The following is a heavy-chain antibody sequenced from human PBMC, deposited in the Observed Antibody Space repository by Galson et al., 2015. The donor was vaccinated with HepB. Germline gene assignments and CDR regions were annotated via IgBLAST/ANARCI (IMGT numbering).Heavy chain of an antibody. CDR1: GGTFSSYA. V-gene: IGHV1-69*13. D-gene: IGHD3-16*01. CDR3: ARLSEFSVRGLHPFDARGAFDI. CDR2: IIPIFGTA. J-gene: IGHJ3*02. Sequence: SVKVSCKASGGTFSSYAISWVRQAPGQGLEWMGGIIPIFGTANYAQKFQGRVTITADESTSTACMELSSLRSEDTAVYYCARLSEFSVRGLHPFDARGAFDIWGQGTMVTVSS.